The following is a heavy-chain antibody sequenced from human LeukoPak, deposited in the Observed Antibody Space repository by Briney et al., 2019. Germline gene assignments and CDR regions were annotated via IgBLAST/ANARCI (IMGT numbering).Heavy chain of an antibody. CDR2: ISAGGDRT. V-gene: IGHV3-23*01. CDR3: ARSTVGTSCCTAVDY. Sequence: GGSLRLSCAASGFTFSTYAMTWVRQAPGKGLGWVSGISAGGDRTYYADSVKGRFTISRDNSKNTLYLQMNSLRAEDTAEYYCARSTVGTSCCTAVDYWDQGTLVTVSS. CDR1: GFTFSTYA. D-gene: IGHD1-26*01. J-gene: IGHJ4*02.